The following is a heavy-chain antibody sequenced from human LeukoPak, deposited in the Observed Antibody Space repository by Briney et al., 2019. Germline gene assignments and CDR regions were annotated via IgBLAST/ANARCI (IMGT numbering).Heavy chain of an antibody. V-gene: IGHV3-30*02. CDR1: GFPFNYYN. CDR3: AKDGGRYRFDY. J-gene: IGHJ4*02. D-gene: IGHD3-16*02. Sequence: PGGSLRLSCAAPGFPFNYYNIHWVRQAPGKGLEWVAFMRNDGSEIHYADSVKGRFTISRDNSKNSLYLQMSSLRVEDTAVYFCAKDGGRYRFDYWGQGTLVTVSS. CDR2: MRNDGSEI.